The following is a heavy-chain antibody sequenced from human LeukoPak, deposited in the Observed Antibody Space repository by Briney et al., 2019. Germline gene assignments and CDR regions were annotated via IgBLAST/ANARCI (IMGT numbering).Heavy chain of an antibody. CDR3: ARGHVTMVRGVRIQDAFDI. D-gene: IGHD3-10*01. CDR2: IYHSGST. V-gene: IGHV4-4*02. CDR1: GDSISSSYW. Sequence: SETLSLTCAVSGDSISSSYWWSWVRQPPGKGLEWIGEIYHSGSTNYNPSLKSRATISVDKSENQFSLKLSSVTAADTAVYYCARGHVTMVRGVRIQDAFDIWGQGTMVTVSS. J-gene: IGHJ3*02.